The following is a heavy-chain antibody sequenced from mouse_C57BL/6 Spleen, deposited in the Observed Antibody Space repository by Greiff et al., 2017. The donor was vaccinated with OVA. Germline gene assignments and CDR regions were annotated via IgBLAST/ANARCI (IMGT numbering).Heavy chain of an antibody. CDR1: GYTFTSYW. CDR2: IYPGSGST. D-gene: IGHD1-1*01. Sequence: QVQLQQPGAELVKPGASVKMSCKASGYTFTSYWITWVKQRPGQGLEWIGDIYPGSGSTNYNEKFKSKATLTVDTSSSTAYMQLSSLTSEDSAVYYCTRYLYGSSSFDYWGQGTTLTVSS. V-gene: IGHV1-55*01. J-gene: IGHJ2*01. CDR3: TRYLYGSSSFDY.